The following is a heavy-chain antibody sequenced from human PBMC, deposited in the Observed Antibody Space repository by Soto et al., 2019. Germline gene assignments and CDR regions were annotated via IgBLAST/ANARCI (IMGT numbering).Heavy chain of an antibody. J-gene: IGHJ5*02. CDR3: ARGYCSSTICYIWDNWFDP. CDR1: GSSISSYY. Sequence: SETLSLTCTVSGSSISSYYWSWFRQPPGKGLEWIGYIYYSGRTNYNPSLKSRVTISVDTSKNQFSLKLSSVTAADTAVYYCARGYCSSTICYIWDNWFDPWGQGTLVTVSS. V-gene: IGHV4-59*01. CDR2: IYYSGRT. D-gene: IGHD2-2*02.